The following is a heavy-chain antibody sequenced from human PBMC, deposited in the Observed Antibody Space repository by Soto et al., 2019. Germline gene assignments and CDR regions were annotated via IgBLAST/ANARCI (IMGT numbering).Heavy chain of an antibody. CDR2: INPSGGST. CDR1: GYTSTSYY. V-gene: IGHV1-46*01. CDR3: ARDRTGDDYDSSGYPMGGMDV. D-gene: IGHD3-22*01. Sequence: GASVKVSCKASGYTSTSYYMHWVRQAPGQGLEWMGIINPSGGSTSYAQKFQGRVTMTRDTSTSTVYMELSSLRSEDTAVYYCARDRTGDDYDSSGYPMGGMDVWGQGTTVTVSS. J-gene: IGHJ6*02.